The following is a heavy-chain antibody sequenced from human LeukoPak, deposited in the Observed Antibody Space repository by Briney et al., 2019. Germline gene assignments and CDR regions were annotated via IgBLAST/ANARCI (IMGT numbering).Heavy chain of an antibody. J-gene: IGHJ5*02. CDR2: IYYSGST. V-gene: IGHV4-39*07. D-gene: IGHD2-15*01. CDR3: ARVVVPGWFDP. Sequence: PSETLSLTCTVSGGSINNSYWGWIRQSPGKGLEWIANIYYSGSTYYNPSLKSRLTISVDTSKNQFSLKLSPVTAADTAVYYCARVVVPGWFDPWGQGNLVTVSS. CDR1: GGSINNSY.